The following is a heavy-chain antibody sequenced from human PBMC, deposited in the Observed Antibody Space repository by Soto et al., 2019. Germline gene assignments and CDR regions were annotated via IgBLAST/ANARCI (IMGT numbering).Heavy chain of an antibody. D-gene: IGHD6-13*01. CDR2: IIPIFGTA. CDR3: ARDAVVQVAGAAAGRDNWFDP. CDR1: GGTFSSYA. J-gene: IGHJ5*02. V-gene: IGHV1-69*13. Sequence: SVKVSCKASGGTFSSYAISWVRQAPGQGLEWMGGIIPIFGTANYAQKFQGRVTITADESTSTAYMELSGLRSEDTAVYYCARDAVVQVAGAAAGRDNWFDPWGQGTLVTVSS.